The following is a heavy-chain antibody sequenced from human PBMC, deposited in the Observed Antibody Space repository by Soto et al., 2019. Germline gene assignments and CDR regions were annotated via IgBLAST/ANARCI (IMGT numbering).Heavy chain of an antibody. Sequence: QVQLVQSGAEVKKPGSSVKVSCKASGGTFSSYAISWVRQAPGQGLEWMGGIIPIFGTANYAQKFQGRVTITADESTSTAYMELSSLRSEDTAVYYCARYLVRGVKGQYYFDYWGQGTLVTVSS. J-gene: IGHJ4*02. CDR1: GGTFSSYA. CDR2: IIPIFGTA. D-gene: IGHD3-10*01. V-gene: IGHV1-69*01. CDR3: ARYLVRGVKGQYYFDY.